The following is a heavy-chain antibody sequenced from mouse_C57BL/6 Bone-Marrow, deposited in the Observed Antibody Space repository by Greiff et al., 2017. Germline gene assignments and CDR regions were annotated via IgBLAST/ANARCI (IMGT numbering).Heavy chain of an antibody. J-gene: IGHJ2*01. Sequence: VQLQQSGAELVKPGASVKMSCKASGYTFTTYPIEWMKQNPGKSLEWIGNFHPYYDYTKYNQKFKGKATLTVEKSSNTVYLELSRLASEDSAVYYYANSSNVYYYLDIWGPGTTLTVSS. CDR1: GYTFTTYP. D-gene: IGHD2-5*01. CDR2: FHPYYDYT. V-gene: IGHV1-47*01. CDR3: ANSSNVYYYLDI.